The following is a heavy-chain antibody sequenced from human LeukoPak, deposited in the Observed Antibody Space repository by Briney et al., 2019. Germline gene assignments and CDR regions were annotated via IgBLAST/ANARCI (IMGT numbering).Heavy chain of an antibody. V-gene: IGHV3-48*03. CDR1: GFTFISYE. CDR3: ARGAPLVAVTTGAFDI. Sequence: AGGSLRLSCAASGFTFISYEMNWVRQAPGKGLEWISYIDSISTTIYSADSVRGRFTISRDNAKNAVYLQMNSLRVEDTAIYYCARGAPLVAVTTGAFDIWGQGTMVTVSS. D-gene: IGHD2-15*01. CDR2: IDSISTTI. J-gene: IGHJ3*02.